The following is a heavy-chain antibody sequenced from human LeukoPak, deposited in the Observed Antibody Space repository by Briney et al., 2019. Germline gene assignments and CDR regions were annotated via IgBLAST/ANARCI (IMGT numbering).Heavy chain of an antibody. CDR1: GYSISSGYH. D-gene: IGHD3-10*01. V-gene: IGHV4-61*05. CDR2: IYYSGST. J-gene: IGHJ6*03. CDR3: ARGSYYPPYYYYYMDV. Sequence: SETLSLTCSVSGYSISSGYHWGWIRQPPGKGLEWIGYIYYSGSTNYNPSLKSRVTISVDTSKNQFSLKLSSVTAADTAVYYCARGSYYPPYYYYYMDVWGKGTTVTISS.